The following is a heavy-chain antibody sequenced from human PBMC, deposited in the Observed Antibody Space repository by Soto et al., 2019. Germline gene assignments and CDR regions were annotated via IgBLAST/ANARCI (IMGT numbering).Heavy chain of an antibody. D-gene: IGHD6-13*01. CDR3: ASEQGLDNSSWYYWFDP. Sequence: SETLSLTCTVSGGSISSGDYYWSWIRQPPRKGLEWIGYIYYSGSTYYNPSLKSRVTISVDTSKNQFSLKLSSVTAADTAVYYCASEQGLDNSSWYYWFDPWGQGTLVTVSS. J-gene: IGHJ5*02. V-gene: IGHV4-30-4*01. CDR2: IYYSGST. CDR1: GGSISSGDYY.